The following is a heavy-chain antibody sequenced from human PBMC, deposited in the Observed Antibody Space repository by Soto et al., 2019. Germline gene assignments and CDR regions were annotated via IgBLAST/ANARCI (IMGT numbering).Heavy chain of an antibody. J-gene: IGHJ4*02. D-gene: IGHD2-21*02. CDR2: IYYSGST. CDR3: AGSRDVTAIIDY. CDR1: GGSISSYY. V-gene: IGHV4-59*08. Sequence: QVQLQESGPGLVKPSETLSLTCTVSGGSISSYYWSWIRQPPGKGLEWIGYIYYSGSTNYNPSLKIRVTISVDTSKNQFSLKLSSVTAADTAVYYCAGSRDVTAIIDYWGQGTLVTVSS.